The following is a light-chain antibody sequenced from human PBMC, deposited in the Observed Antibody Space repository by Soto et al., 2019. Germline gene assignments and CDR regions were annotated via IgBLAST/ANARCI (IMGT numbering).Light chain of an antibody. CDR1: QTVSSN. J-gene: IGKJ2*01. V-gene: IGKV3-15*01. Sequence: EIVMTQSPATLSVSPGERATVSCRASQTVSSNLAWYQQKPGQAPRLLIHGASTRATGVPARFSGSGSGTEFTLTINSLQSEDFAVYYCQQYHNWPPQYTFGQGTKLQIK. CDR3: QQYHNWPPQYT. CDR2: GAS.